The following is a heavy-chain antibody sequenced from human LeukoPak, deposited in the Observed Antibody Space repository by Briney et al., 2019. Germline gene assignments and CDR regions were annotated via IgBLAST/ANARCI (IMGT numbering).Heavy chain of an antibody. D-gene: IGHD5-12*01. CDR3: ARDDVATTGHFDY. CDR2: IFYSGST. Sequence: SETLSLTCTVSGDSISNYYWTWIRQPPGMGLEWTGCIFYSGSTDYNSSLKSRVTISLDTSKNQFSLKLSSVTAADTAVYYCARDDVATTGHFDYWGQGTLVAVSS. V-gene: IGHV4-59*01. J-gene: IGHJ4*02. CDR1: GDSISNYY.